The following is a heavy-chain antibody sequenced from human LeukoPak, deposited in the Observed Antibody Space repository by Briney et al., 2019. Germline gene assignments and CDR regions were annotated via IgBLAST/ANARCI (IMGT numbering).Heavy chain of an antibody. Sequence: PSETLSLTCAVYGGSFSGYYWSWIRQPPGKGLEWIGEINHSGSTNYNPSLKSRVTISVDTSKNQFSLKLSSVTAADTAVYYCAGRNVMVRGLKVTGYWGQGTQVTVSS. D-gene: IGHD3-10*01. J-gene: IGHJ4*02. CDR1: GGSFSGYY. CDR2: INHSGST. V-gene: IGHV4-34*01. CDR3: AGRNVMVRGLKVTGY.